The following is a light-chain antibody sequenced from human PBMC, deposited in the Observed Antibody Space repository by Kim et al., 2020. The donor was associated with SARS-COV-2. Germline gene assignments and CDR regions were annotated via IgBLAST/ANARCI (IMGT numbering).Light chain of an antibody. Sequence: APGKTASLTCGGYNIGTKSVPWYQQKPGQAPVLVIYYNNDRPSGIPERFSGSNSGNTATLTISRVEAGDEADYYCQVWDISSDHWVFGGGTQLTVL. CDR2: YNN. CDR3: QVWDISSDHWV. J-gene: IGLJ3*02. CDR1: NIGTKS. V-gene: IGLV3-21*04.